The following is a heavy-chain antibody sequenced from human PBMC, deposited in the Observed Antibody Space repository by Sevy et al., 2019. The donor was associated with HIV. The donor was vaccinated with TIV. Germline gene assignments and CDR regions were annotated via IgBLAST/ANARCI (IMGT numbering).Heavy chain of an antibody. Sequence: GGSLRLSCAASGFTFDDYAMHWARQAPGKGLEWVSGISWHSANIGYAYSVKGRFTISRDNAKNSLYLQMNSLRAEDTALYYCAKAENRPYSSGWYDYWGQGTLVTVSS. CDR1: GFTFDDYA. V-gene: IGHV3-9*01. CDR3: AKAENRPYSSGWYDY. D-gene: IGHD6-19*01. CDR2: ISWHSANI. J-gene: IGHJ4*02.